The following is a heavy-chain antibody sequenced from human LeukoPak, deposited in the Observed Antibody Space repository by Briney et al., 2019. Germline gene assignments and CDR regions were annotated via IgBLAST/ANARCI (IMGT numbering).Heavy chain of an antibody. Sequence: PGGSLRLSCAASGFTFSSYWMSWVRQAPGKGLEWVANIKEDGSEKYYVDSVKGRFTISRDNAKNSLYLQMNSLRAEDTVVYYCARATEGYSYGYRVYYYYYMDVWGIGTTVSVSS. CDR1: GFTFSSYW. CDR3: ARATEGYSYGYRVYYYYYMDV. V-gene: IGHV3-7*01. D-gene: IGHD5-18*01. CDR2: IKEDGSEK. J-gene: IGHJ6*03.